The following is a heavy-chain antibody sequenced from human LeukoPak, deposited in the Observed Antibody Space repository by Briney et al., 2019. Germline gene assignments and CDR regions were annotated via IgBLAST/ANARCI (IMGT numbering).Heavy chain of an antibody. V-gene: IGHV3-15*01. CDR2: IKSKTDGGTT. CDR1: GFTFSNAG. CDR3: TTVSVVVPAAMDY. J-gene: IGHJ4*02. Sequence: GGSLRLSGAASGFTFSNAGMSWVRQAPGKGLEWVGRIKSKTDGGTTDYAAPVKGRFTISRDDSKNTLYLQMNSLKTEDTAVYYCTTVSVVVPAAMDYWGQGTLVTVSS. D-gene: IGHD2-2*01.